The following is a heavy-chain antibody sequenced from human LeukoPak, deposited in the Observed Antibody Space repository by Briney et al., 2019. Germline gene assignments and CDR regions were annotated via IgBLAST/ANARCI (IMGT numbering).Heavy chain of an antibody. D-gene: IGHD6-6*01. Sequence: GASVKVSCKASGYTFTSYDINWVRQATGQGLEWMGWMNLNSGNTGYAQKFQGRVTITRNTSISTAYMELSSLRSEDTAVYYCARGGGVAARSYYYYMDVWGKGTTVTVSS. CDR3: ARGGGVAARSYYYYMDV. CDR1: GYTFTSYD. V-gene: IGHV1-8*03. J-gene: IGHJ6*03. CDR2: MNLNSGNT.